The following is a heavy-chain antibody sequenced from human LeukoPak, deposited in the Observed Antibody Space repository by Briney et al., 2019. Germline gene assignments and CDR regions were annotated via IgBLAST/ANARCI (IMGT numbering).Heavy chain of an antibody. J-gene: IGHJ4*02. CDR3: ARRSGIAVAGRTYYFDY. Sequence: ASVKVSCKASGYTFTGYYMHWVRQAPGQGLEWMGWINPNSGGTNYAQKFQGRVTMTRDTSISTAYMELSRLRSADTAVYYCARRSGIAVAGRTYYFDYWGQGTLVTVSS. CDR1: GYTFTGYY. V-gene: IGHV1-2*02. D-gene: IGHD6-19*01. CDR2: INPNSGGT.